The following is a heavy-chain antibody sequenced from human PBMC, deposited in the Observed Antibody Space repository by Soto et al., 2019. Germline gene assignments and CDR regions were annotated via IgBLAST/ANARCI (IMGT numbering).Heavy chain of an antibody. CDR2: ISSSGSTI. CDR1: GFTFSDYY. CDR3: ARLNQLSVASDI. D-gene: IGHD2-2*01. J-gene: IGHJ3*02. V-gene: IGHV3-11*01. Sequence: PGGSLRLSCAASGFTFSDYYMSWIRQAPGKGLEWVSYISSSGSTIYYADSVKGRFTISRDNAKNSLYLQMNSLIAEVTAVYYCARLNQLSVASDIWGQGTMVTVSS.